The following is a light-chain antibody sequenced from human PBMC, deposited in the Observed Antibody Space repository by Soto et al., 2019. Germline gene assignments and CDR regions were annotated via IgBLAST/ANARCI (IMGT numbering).Light chain of an antibody. CDR3: AAWDDSLSALYV. V-gene: IGLV1-47*01. CDR2: RNN. J-gene: IGLJ1*01. CDR1: SSNIGSNY. Sequence: QSVVTQPPSASGTPGHRVTISCSGSSSNIGSNYVYWYQQLPGTAPKLLIYRNNQRPSGVPDRFSGSKSGTSASLAISGLRSEDEADYYCAAWDDSLSALYVFGTGTKVTVL.